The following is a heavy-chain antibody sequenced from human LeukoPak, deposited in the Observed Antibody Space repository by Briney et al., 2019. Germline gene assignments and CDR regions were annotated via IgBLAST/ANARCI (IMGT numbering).Heavy chain of an antibody. Sequence: ASVKVSCKASGYTFTGYYMHWMRQAPGQGLEWMGWINPNSGGTNYAQKFQGRVTMTRDTSISTAYMELSRLRSDDTAVYYCARVAVAGTYDVDYWGQGTLVTVSS. CDR1: GYTFTGYY. J-gene: IGHJ4*02. CDR2: INPNSGGT. D-gene: IGHD6-19*01. V-gene: IGHV1-2*02. CDR3: ARVAVAGTYDVDY.